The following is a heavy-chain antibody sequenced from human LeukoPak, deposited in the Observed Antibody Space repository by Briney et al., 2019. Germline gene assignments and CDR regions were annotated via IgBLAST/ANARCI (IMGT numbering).Heavy chain of an antibody. CDR2: MYYSGGT. CDR3: ARQSGPYSSSWFDY. J-gene: IGHJ4*02. V-gene: IGHV4-39*01. CDR1: GGSISSISYC. Sequence: PSETLSLTCTVSGGSISSISYCWGWIRQPPGKGLEWIGSMYYSGGTDYNPSLKSRVTISVDASRSQFSLRLSSMTAADTAVYYCARQSGPYSSSWFDYWGQGTLVTVPS. D-gene: IGHD6-13*01.